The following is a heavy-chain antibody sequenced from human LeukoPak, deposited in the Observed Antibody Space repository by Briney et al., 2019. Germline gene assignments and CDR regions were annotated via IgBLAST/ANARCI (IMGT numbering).Heavy chain of an antibody. CDR2: IWYDGSNK. CDR1: GFTFSSYA. V-gene: IGHV3-33*08. CDR3: ARDRVGYDILTDYSDYYGMDV. J-gene: IGHJ6*02. Sequence: GGSLRLSCAASGFTFSSYAMTWVRQAPGKGLEWVAVIWYDGSNKYYADSVKGRFTISRDNSKNTLYLQMNSLRAEDTAVYYCARDRVGYDILTDYSDYYGMDVWGQGTTVTVSS. D-gene: IGHD3-9*01.